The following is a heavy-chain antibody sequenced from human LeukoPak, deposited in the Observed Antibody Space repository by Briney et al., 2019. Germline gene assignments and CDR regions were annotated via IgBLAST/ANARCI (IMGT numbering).Heavy chain of an antibody. CDR2: IYSGGST. V-gene: IGHV3-53*01. CDR3: ARGLMSSWYADYFDY. CDR1: GFTVSSNY. J-gene: IGHJ4*02. D-gene: IGHD6-13*01. Sequence: GGSLRLSCAASGFTVSSNYMSWVRQAPGKGLEWVSVIYSGGSTYYADSVKGRFTISRDNSKNTLYLQMNSLRAEDTAVYYCARGLMSSWYADYFDYWGQGTLVTVSS.